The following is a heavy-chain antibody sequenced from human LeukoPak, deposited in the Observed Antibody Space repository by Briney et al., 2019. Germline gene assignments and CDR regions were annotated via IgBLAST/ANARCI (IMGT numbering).Heavy chain of an antibody. CDR1: GFTFTNAG. CDR3: AAGTGYSDFDY. J-gene: IGHJ4*02. D-gene: IGHD3-9*01. Sequence: GGSLRLSCAASGFTFTNAGMSWVRQAPGKGLEWVGCIKSKTDGGTIDYAAPVKGRFTISRDDSKNTLYLQMNSLEIEDTAVYYCAAGTGYSDFDYWGQATLVTVSS. V-gene: IGHV3-15*01. CDR2: IKSKTDGGTI.